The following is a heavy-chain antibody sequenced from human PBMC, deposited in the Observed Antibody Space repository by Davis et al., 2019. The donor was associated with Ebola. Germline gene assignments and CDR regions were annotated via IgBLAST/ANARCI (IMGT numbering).Heavy chain of an antibody. D-gene: IGHD1-14*01. CDR3: ASAGHYYYYYGMDV. CDR1: GFNFSSYE. Sequence: SLMISCAASGFNFSSYEMNWVRQAPGKGLEWVSYISSSGSTIYYADSVKGRFTISRDNAKNSLYLQMNSLRAEDTAVYYCASAGHYYYYYGMDVWGQGTTVTVSS. CDR2: ISSSGSTI. V-gene: IGHV3-48*03. J-gene: IGHJ6*02.